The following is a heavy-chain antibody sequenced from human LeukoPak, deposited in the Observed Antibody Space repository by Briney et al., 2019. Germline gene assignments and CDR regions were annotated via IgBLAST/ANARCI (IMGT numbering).Heavy chain of an antibody. Sequence: PGGSLRLSCAASGFTVSSNYMTWVRQAPGKGLEWVSLIHSGGKTYYADSVKGRFTISRDNSKNTLYLQMNSLRAEDTAVYYCARDPSVVATILDYWGQGTLVTVSS. D-gene: IGHD5-12*01. CDR3: ARDPSVVATILDY. CDR2: IHSGGKT. V-gene: IGHV3-53*01. J-gene: IGHJ4*02. CDR1: GFTVSSNY.